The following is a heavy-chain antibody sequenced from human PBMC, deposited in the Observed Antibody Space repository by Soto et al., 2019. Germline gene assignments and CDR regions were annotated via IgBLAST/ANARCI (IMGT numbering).Heavy chain of an antibody. J-gene: IGHJ3*01. CDR3: ARSRLRAVYALAF. CDR2: IYYNGNS. V-gene: IGHV4-31*03. CDR1: CVSITSGAYY. Sequence: QVQLQESGPGLVKPSQTLSLTCTLSCVSITSGAYYWTWVRHHPGKGLEWIGYIYYNGNSYFSPALKSRLSIAIDTSKNQWSLKLSSVTAANTAKYYCARSRLRAVYALAFWGQGTMATASS. D-gene: IGHD4-17*01.